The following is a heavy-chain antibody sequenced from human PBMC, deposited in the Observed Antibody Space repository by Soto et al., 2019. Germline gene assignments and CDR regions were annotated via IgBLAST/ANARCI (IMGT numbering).Heavy chain of an antibody. CDR2: IWYDGSNK. J-gene: IGHJ6*02. Sequence: GGSLRLSCAASGFTFSSYGMHWVRQAPGKGLEWVAVIWYDGSNKYYADSVKGRFTISRDNSKNTLYLQMNSLRAEDTAVYYCARVDRTDDKYYYYGMDVWGQGTTVTVSS. CDR1: GFTFSSYG. CDR3: ARVDRTDDKYYYYGMDV. V-gene: IGHV3-33*01. D-gene: IGHD3-9*01.